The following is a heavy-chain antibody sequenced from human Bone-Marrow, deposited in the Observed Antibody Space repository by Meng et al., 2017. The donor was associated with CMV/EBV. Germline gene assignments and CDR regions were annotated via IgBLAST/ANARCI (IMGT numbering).Heavy chain of an antibody. CDR1: GFTFSSYG. V-gene: IGHV3-30*02. CDR2: IRYDGSNK. J-gene: IGHJ6*01. D-gene: IGHD3-22*01. CDR3: ARVITMIVVGFYYYGMDV. Sequence: GESLKISCAASGFTFSSYGMHWVRQAPGKGLEWVAFIRYDGSNKYYADSVKGRFTISRDNSKNTLYLQMNSLRAEDTAVYYCARVITMIVVGFYYYGMDVWGQGHTVTGSS.